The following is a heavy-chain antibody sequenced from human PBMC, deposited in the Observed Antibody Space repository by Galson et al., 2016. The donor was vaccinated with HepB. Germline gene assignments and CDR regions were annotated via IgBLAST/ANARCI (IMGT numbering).Heavy chain of an antibody. V-gene: IGHV3-74*03. CDR1: GFTFSSYW. J-gene: IGHJ3*02. CDR3: ARAKPDSSGWYTLDAFDI. Sequence: SLRLSCAASGFTFSSYWMHWVRQAPGMGLVWVSRINSDGRSITYADSVKGRFTSSRGNAKNTLYLQMNSLRAEDTAVYYCARAKPDSSGWYTLDAFDIWGQGTMVTVSS. CDR2: INSDGRSI. D-gene: IGHD6-19*01.